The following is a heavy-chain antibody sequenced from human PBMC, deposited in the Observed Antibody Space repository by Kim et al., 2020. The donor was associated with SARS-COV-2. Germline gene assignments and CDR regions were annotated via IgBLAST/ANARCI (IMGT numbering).Heavy chain of an antibody. J-gene: IGHJ5*02. CDR3: ARDRAGWFDP. V-gene: IGHV6-1*01. Sequence: YNDYAVSVKSRKTINPDTSKNQFSLQLNSVTPEDTAVYYCARDRAGWFDPWGQGTLVTVSS. D-gene: IGHD3-10*01. CDR2: YN.